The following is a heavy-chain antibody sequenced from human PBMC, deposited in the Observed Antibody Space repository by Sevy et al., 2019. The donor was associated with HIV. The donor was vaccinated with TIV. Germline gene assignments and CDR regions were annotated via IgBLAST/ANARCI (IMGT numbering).Heavy chain of an antibody. Sequence: ASVKVSCKASGFTLKSSAVQWVRQARGQRLEWIGWIVVGSGNTKYAQKFQQRVTITRDMSTDTAYMELSSLTSGDTAVYYCATSRDRGFDYWGQGTLVTVSS. J-gene: IGHJ4*02. CDR2: IVVGSGNT. CDR1: GFTLKSSA. CDR3: ATSRDRGFDY. V-gene: IGHV1-58*01. D-gene: IGHD2-2*01.